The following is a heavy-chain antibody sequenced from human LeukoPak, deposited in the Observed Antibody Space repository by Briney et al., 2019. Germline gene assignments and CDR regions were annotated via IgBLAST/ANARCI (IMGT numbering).Heavy chain of an antibody. CDR3: ARDYGYNNDWFGAPFDY. Sequence: GGSLRLSCAASGFTFSSYWMTWVRQAPGKGLEWVASIKEDGGEKYNVDSVKGRFTSSRDNAKNSLYLQMNSLTAEDTGVYYCARDYGYNNDWFGAPFDYWGQGTLVTVSS. V-gene: IGHV3-7*01. CDR1: GFTFSSYW. J-gene: IGHJ4*02. CDR2: IKEDGGEK. D-gene: IGHD3-9*01.